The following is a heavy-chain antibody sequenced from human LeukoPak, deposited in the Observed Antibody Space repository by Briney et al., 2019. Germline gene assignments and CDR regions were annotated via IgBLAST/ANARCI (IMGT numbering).Heavy chain of an antibody. CDR1: GGSISSSSYY. Sequence: SETLSLTCTVSGGSISSSSYYWGWIRQPPGQGLEWVVYMSYSGSTGYNPSLKSRVTISVDTSKNHIYLKMNSVTAADTAVYYCASSENKRSISRPDVFDIWGLGTMVTVSS. J-gene: IGHJ3*02. D-gene: IGHD6-6*01. V-gene: IGHV4-61*05. CDR3: ASSENKRSISRPDVFDI. CDR2: MSYSGST.